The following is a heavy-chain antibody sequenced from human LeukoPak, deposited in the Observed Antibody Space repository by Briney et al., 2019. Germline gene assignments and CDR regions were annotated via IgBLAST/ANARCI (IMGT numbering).Heavy chain of an antibody. CDR3: ARASSGYYYTYAFDI. CDR1: GGSISSSSYY. V-gene: IGHV4-39*07. D-gene: IGHD3-22*01. J-gene: IGHJ3*02. CDR2: VYYRGNT. Sequence: PSETLSLTCAVSGGSISSSSYYWGWIRQPPGKGLEWIGSVYYRGNTYYNPSLKSRVTTSVDTSKNQFSLKVSSVTAADTAVYYCARASSGYYYTYAFDIWGQGTMVTVSS.